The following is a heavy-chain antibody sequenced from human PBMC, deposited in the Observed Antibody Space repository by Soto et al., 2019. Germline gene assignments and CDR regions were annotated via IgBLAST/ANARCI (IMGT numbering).Heavy chain of an antibody. V-gene: IGHV3-21*01. CDR1: GFTFSSYS. Sequence: EVQLVESGGGLVKPGGSLRLSCAASGFTFSSYSMNWVRQAPGKGLEWVSSISSSSSYIYYADSVKGRFTISRDNAKNSLYRQMNTLRAEDTAVYYCARDRGEVWFVLLGAPDAFDIWGQGTMVTVSS. CDR2: ISSSSSYI. D-gene: IGHD3-10*01. J-gene: IGHJ3*02. CDR3: ARDRGEVWFVLLGAPDAFDI.